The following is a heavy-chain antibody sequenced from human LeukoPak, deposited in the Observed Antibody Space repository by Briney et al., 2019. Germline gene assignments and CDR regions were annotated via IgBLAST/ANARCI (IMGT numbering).Heavy chain of an antibody. J-gene: IGHJ4*02. V-gene: IGHV3-53*01. CDR1: GFTVSRNY. D-gene: IGHD3-16*01. CDR2: IYSGGTT. CDR3: ARDEEGGLDY. Sequence: GGSLRLSCAASGFTVSRNYMTWVRQAPGKGLEWVSVIYSGGTTYYADSVKGRFTISRDSSKNTLYLQMNSLRAEDTAVYYCARDEEGGLDYWGQGTLVTVSS.